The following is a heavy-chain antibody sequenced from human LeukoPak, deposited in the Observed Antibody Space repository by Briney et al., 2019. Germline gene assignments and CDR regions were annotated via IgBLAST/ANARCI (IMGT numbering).Heavy chain of an antibody. V-gene: IGHV3-74*01. J-gene: IGHJ4*02. D-gene: IGHD3-22*01. Sequence: GGSLRLSCAASGFTFSSYWMHWVRQAPGKGLVWVSRINTDGRNTDYADSVKGRFTISRDNAKNSLYLQMNSLRAEDTAVYYCARGGKTYYYDSSGYPLKYWGQGTLVTVSS. CDR3: ARGGKTYYYDSSGYPLKY. CDR1: GFTFSSYW. CDR2: INTDGRNT.